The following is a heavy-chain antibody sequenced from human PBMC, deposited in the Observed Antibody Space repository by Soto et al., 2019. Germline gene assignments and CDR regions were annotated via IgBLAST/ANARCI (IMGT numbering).Heavy chain of an antibody. V-gene: IGHV1-69*01. J-gene: IGHJ4*02. CDR3: ARDRDDYGSGNYYNRIDF. CDR2: IIPIFGTP. D-gene: IGHD3-10*01. Sequence: QVQLVQSGGEVKKPGSSVKVSCKASGGIFSTYAISWLRQAPGQGLEWMGGIIPIFGTPNYAQKLQGRVTITADESTTTAYLEVTRLRADDTAVYYCARDRDDYGSGNYYNRIDFWGQGTLVTVSS. CDR1: GGIFSTYA.